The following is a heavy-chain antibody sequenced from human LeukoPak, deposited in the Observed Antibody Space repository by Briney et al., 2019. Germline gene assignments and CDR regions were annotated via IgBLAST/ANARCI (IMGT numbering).Heavy chain of an antibody. J-gene: IGHJ6*03. V-gene: IGHV1-2*02. D-gene: IGHD2-2*01. Sequence: ASVKVFCKASGYTFTDYYIHWVRQAPGQGLEWMGWINPNPNSGGTNYAQKFQGRVTMTRDTSISTAYMELIRLTSDDTAVYYCARVPNNFYYYMDVWGKGTTVTVSS. CDR3: ARVPNNFYYYMDV. CDR2: INPNPNSGGT. CDR1: GYTFTDYY.